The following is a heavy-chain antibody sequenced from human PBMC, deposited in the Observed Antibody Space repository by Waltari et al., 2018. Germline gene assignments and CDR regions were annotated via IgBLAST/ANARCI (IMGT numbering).Heavy chain of an antibody. V-gene: IGHV1-69*05. Sequence: QVQLVQSGAEVKKPGSSVKVSCKDSGGTLRRYAIRWVRQAPGQGLEWLGGIIPIFGTANYAQKFQGRVTITTDESTSTAYMELSSLRSEDTAVYYCARFRRDGYNPEDYWGQGTLVTVSS. CDR2: IIPIFGTA. J-gene: IGHJ4*02. CDR3: ARFRRDGYNPEDY. D-gene: IGHD5-12*01. CDR1: GGTLRRYA.